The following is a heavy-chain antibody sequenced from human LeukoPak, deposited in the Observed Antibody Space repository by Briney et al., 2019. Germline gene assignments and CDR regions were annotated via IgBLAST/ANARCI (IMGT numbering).Heavy chain of an antibody. V-gene: IGHV4-34*01. J-gene: IGHJ4*02. D-gene: IGHD3-10*02. CDR3: ARAAGGLFGELFPGATPGIGPRFDY. Sequence: SETLSLTCAVYGGSFSGYYWSWIRQPPGKGLEWIGEINHSGSTNYNPSLKSRVTISVDTSKNQFSLKLSSVTAADTAVYYCARAAGGLFGELFPGATPGIGPRFDYWGQGTLVTVSS. CDR1: GGSFSGYY. CDR2: INHSGST.